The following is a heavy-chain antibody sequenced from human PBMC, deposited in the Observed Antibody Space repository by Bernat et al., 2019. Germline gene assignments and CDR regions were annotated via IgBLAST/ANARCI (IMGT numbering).Heavy chain of an antibody. CDR1: GGSISSDY. V-gene: IGHV4-59*08. Sequence: QVQLQESGPGLVKPSETLSLTCTVSGGSISSDYWNWIRQPPGKGLEWIGYIYYSGSTYYNPSLQSRVTISVDTSKNQFSLSLSSVTAADTAVYYCARRAYDRSGYHYVWYFDLWGRGTLVTVSS. CDR3: ARRAYDRSGYHYVWYFDL. D-gene: IGHD3-22*01. J-gene: IGHJ2*01. CDR2: IYYSGST.